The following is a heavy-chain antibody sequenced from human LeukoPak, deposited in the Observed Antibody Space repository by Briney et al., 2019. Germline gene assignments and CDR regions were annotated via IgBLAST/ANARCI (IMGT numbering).Heavy chain of an antibody. CDR1: GYTFTSYD. Sequence: ASVKVSCKASGYTFTSYDINWVRQAPGQGLEWMGWINPNSGGTNYAQKFQGWVTMTRDTSISTAYMELSRLRSDDTAVYYCARAVSSSWYSPFDYWGQGTLVTVSS. J-gene: IGHJ4*02. D-gene: IGHD6-13*01. V-gene: IGHV1-2*04. CDR2: INPNSGGT. CDR3: ARAVSSSWYSPFDY.